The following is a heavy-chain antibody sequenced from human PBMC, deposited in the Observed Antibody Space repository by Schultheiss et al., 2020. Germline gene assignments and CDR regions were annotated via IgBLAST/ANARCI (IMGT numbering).Heavy chain of an antibody. CDR3: ARQQRYDILTGYLFDY. CDR1: GGSFSGYY. V-gene: IGHV4-34*01. CDR2: IYHSGST. D-gene: IGHD3-9*01. Sequence: SQTLSLTCAVYGGSFSGYYWSWIHQPPGKGLEWIGEIYHSGSTNYNPSLKSRVTISVDKSKNQFSLKLSSVTAADTAVYYCARQQRYDILTGYLFDYWGQGTLVTVSS. J-gene: IGHJ4*02.